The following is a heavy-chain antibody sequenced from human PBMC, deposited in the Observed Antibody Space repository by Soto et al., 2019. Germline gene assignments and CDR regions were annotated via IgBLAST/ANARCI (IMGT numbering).Heavy chain of an antibody. D-gene: IGHD2-21*02. J-gene: IGHJ3*02. CDR1: GGTFSSYA. CDR2: IIPIFGTA. V-gene: IGHV1-69*13. Sequence: SVKVSCKASGGTFSSYAISWVRQAPGQGLEWMGGIIPIFGTANYAQKFQGRVTITADESTSTAYMELSSLRSEDTALYYCARDLGHIVVVTARGAFDIWGQGTMVTVSS. CDR3: ARDLGHIVVVTARGAFDI.